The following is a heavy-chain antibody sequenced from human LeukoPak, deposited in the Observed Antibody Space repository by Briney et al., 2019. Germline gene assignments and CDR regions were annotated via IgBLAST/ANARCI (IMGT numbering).Heavy chain of an antibody. D-gene: IGHD3-22*01. Sequence: ASVKVSCKASGYTFTGYYMHWVRQAPGQGLEWMGWINPNSGGTNYAQKFQGRVTMTRDTSISTAYMELSRLRSDDTAVYYCARDALSYYYDSSGYGNRFDPWGQGTLVTVSS. J-gene: IGHJ5*02. CDR1: GYTFTGYY. V-gene: IGHV1-2*02. CDR3: ARDALSYYYDSSGYGNRFDP. CDR2: INPNSGGT.